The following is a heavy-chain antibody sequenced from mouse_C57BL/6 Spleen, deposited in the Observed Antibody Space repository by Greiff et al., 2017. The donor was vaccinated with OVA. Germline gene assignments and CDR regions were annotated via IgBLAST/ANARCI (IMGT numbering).Heavy chain of an antibody. CDR3: ARNQATFSY. J-gene: IGHJ2*01. Sequence: EVQLVESGPELVKPGASVKMSCKASGYTFTDYNMHWVKQSHGKSLEWIGYINPNNGGTSYNQKFKGKATLTVNKSSSTAYMELRSLTSEDSAVYYCARNQATFSYWGQGTTLTVSS. V-gene: IGHV1-22*01. D-gene: IGHD3-2*02. CDR1: GYTFTDYN. CDR2: INPNNGGT.